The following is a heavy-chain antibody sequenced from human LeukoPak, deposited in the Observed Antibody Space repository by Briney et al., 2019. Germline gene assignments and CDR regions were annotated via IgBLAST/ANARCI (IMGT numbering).Heavy chain of an antibody. CDR1: GFTFSNYD. D-gene: IGHD3-22*01. CDR3: ARGHYDSSGYPLDH. J-gene: IGHJ4*02. Sequence: GKSLRLSCAASGFTFSNYDIHWVRQAPGKGLEWVAVIWFDGSNKFYADSVKGRLTISRDNSKNTLYLQMNSLRAEDTAVYYCARGHYDSSGYPLDHWGQGTLVTVSS. V-gene: IGHV3-33*01. CDR2: IWFDGSNK.